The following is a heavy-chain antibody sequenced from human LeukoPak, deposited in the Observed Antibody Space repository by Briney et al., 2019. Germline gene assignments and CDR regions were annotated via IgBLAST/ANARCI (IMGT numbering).Heavy chain of an antibody. CDR3: ARDYRYCSGTSCYPNWFDP. D-gene: IGHD2-2*01. CDR2: ISAYNGNT. Sequence: ASVKVSCKASGYTFTSYGISWVRQAPGQGLEWVGWISAYNGNTNYAQKLQGRVTMTTDTSTSTAYMELRSLRSDDTAVYYCARDYRYCSGTSCYPNWFDPWGQGTLVTVSS. V-gene: IGHV1-18*01. J-gene: IGHJ5*02. CDR1: GYTFTSYG.